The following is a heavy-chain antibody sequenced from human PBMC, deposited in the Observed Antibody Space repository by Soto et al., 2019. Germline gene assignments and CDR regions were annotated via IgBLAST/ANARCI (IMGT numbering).Heavy chain of an antibody. CDR2: IYWDDDK. Sequence: QITLKESGPTLVKPTQTLTLTCTFSGFSLSTSGVGVGWIRQPPGKALEWLALIYWDDDKRNSPSVENRVTXTXXTPKNQVVLTMTNMDPVDTGTYYCAYRQLGLYFHHWGQGTLVSVSS. J-gene: IGHJ4*02. CDR3: AYRQLGLYFHH. CDR1: GFSLSTSGVG. V-gene: IGHV2-5*02. D-gene: IGHD3-3*01.